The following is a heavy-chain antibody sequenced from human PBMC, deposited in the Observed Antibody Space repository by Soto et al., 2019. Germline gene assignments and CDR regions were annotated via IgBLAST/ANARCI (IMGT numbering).Heavy chain of an antibody. V-gene: IGHV4-31*02. CDR3: AREMDSSSSWGRWFDP. J-gene: IGHJ5*02. CDR1: GGSISSGGYY. Sequence: LCGGSISSGGYYWSWIRQHPGKGLEWIGYIYYSGSTYYNPSLKSRVTISVDTSKNQFSLKLSSVTAADTAVYYCAREMDSSSSWGRWFDPWGQGTLVTVSS. D-gene: IGHD6-6*01. CDR2: IYYSGST.